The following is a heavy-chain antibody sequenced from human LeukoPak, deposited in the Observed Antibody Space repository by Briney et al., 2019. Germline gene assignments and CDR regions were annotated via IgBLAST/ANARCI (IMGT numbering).Heavy chain of an antibody. CDR2: TRNKANSYTT. CDR3: ARGSFGSGWRDFDY. CDR1: GFTFSSYA. J-gene: IGHJ4*02. Sequence: GGSLRLSCAASGFTFSSYAMSWVRQAPGKGLEWVGRTRNKANSYTTEYAASVKGRFTISRDGSKNSLYLQMNSLKTEDTAVYYCARGSFGSGWRDFDYWGQGTLVTVSS. V-gene: IGHV3-72*01. D-gene: IGHD6-19*01.